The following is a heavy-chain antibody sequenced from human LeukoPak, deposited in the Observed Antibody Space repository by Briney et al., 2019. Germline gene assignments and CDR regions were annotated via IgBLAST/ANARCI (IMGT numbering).Heavy chain of an antibody. CDR2: INSDGSST. CDR1: GFTFSSYW. J-gene: IGHJ4*02. V-gene: IGHV3-74*01. CDR3: AREQTFGGVIARAYFDY. D-gene: IGHD3-16*02. Sequence: PGGSLRLSCAASGFTFSSYWMHWVRQAPGKGLVWVSRINSDGSSTSYADSVKGRFTISRDNAKNTLYLQMNSLRAEDTAVYYYAREQTFGGVIARAYFDYWGQGTLVTVSS.